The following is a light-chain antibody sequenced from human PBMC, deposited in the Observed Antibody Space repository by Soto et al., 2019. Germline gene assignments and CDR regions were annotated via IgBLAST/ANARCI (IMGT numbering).Light chain of an antibody. Sequence: QSVLTQPASVSGSPGQSITISCTGTSSDVGSYNLVSWYQQHPGEAPKLMIYGGTKRPSGVSNRFSGSKSGNTASLTISGLQAEDEADYYCCSYAGITTYYAFGTGTKVTVL. CDR2: GGT. J-gene: IGLJ1*01. V-gene: IGLV2-23*01. CDR1: SSDVGSYNL. CDR3: CSYAGITTYYA.